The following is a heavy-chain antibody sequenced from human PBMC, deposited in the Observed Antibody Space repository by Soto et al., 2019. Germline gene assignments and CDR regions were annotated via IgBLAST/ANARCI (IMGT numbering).Heavy chain of an antibody. J-gene: IGHJ5*02. CDR1: GYSFTSYW. D-gene: IGHD3-3*01. Sequence: PXESLKICFKGAGYSFTSYWISWVRQIPGKGLEWMGRIDPSDSYTNYSPSFQGHVTISADKSISTAYLQWSSLKASDTAMYYCARLSVLRFLEWYPKFDPWGQGTLVTVS. CDR3: ARLSVLRFLEWYPKFDP. CDR2: IDPSDSYT. V-gene: IGHV5-10-1*01.